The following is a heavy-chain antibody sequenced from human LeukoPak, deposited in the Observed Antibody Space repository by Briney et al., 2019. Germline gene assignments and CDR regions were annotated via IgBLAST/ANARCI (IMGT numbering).Heavy chain of an antibody. V-gene: IGHV1-18*01. CDR3: ARGVARTFPYYYYYMDV. CDR1: GYTFTSYG. D-gene: IGHD1-14*01. CDR2: ISAYNGNT. Sequence: GASVKVSCKASGYTFTSYGISWVRQAPGQGLEWMGWISAYNGNTNYAQKLQGRVTMTTDTSTSTAYMELRSLRSDDTAVYYCARGVARTFPYYYYYMDVWGKGTTVTVSS. J-gene: IGHJ6*03.